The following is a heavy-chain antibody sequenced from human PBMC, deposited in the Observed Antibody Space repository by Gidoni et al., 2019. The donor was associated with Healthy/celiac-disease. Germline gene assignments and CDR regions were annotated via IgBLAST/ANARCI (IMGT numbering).Heavy chain of an antibody. V-gene: IGHV1-18*01. Sequence: QVQLVQSGAEVKKPGASVKVSCKASGYTVTRYGIRWVRQAPGKGLEWMGWSSAYNGNTNSAPQLQGRVTMTTDTSTSTAYMELRSLRSDDTAVYYCARKTGYYYDSSGHFDYWGQGTLVTVSS. J-gene: IGHJ4*02. CDR2: SSAYNGNT. D-gene: IGHD3-22*01. CDR3: ARKTGYYYDSSGHFDY. CDR1: GYTVTRYG.